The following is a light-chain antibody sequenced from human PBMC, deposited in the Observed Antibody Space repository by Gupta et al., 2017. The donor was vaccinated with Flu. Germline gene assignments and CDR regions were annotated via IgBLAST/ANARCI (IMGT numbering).Light chain of an antibody. J-gene: IGKJ4*01. CDR3: QQYDSYSLT. CDR2: KAS. V-gene: IGKV1-5*03. CDR1: KSISSW. Sequence: GDRVTITCRASKSISSWLAWYQQKPGKAPNLLIYKASNLESGVPSRFSGSGSGTEFTLTISSLQPDDFATYYCQQYDSYSLTFGGGTKVEI.